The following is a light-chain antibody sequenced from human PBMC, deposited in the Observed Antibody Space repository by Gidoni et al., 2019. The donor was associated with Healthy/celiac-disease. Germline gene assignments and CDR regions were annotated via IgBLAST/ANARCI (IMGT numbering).Light chain of an antibody. Sequence: QSALTQPASVSGSPGQSITISCTGTSSDVGGYNYVSWYQQHPGKAPKLMIYEVSNRPSGVPDRFSGSKSGNTAPLTISGLQAEDEADYYCSSYTSSSTLYVVFGGGTKLTVL. CDR1: SSDVGGYNY. J-gene: IGLJ2*01. CDR3: SSYTSSSTLYVV. V-gene: IGLV2-14*01. CDR2: EVS.